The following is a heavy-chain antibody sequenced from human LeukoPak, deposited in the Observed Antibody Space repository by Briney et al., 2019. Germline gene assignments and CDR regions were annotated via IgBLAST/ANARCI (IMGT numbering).Heavy chain of an antibody. CDR3: ARDLGYEENF. V-gene: IGHV3-23*01. J-gene: IGHJ4*02. D-gene: IGHD5-12*01. CDR1: GFTFTIYG. Sequence: GGSLRLSCAASGFTFTIYGMNWVRQAPGKGLEWVSFISPNGGTTYYADSVKGRFTISRDNSKNTLYLQMNSLRAEDTAVYYCARDLGYEENFWGQGTLVTVSS. CDR2: ISPNGGTT.